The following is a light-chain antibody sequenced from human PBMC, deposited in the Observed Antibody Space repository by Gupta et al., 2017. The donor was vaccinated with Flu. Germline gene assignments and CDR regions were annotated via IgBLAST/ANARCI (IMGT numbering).Light chain of an antibody. J-gene: IGLJ2*01. CDR3: AAWDDSLNGVL. CDR2: RYN. CDR1: SSNLGSNN. Sequence: QSVLTQPPSASGTHGQRVNISCSGSSSNLGSNNLNWYQTLPGTAPNLLIYRYNQRTSGVPDRFSGSKSGTSAALAISWLQSEDEADYYCAAWDDSLNGVLFGGGTKVTVL. V-gene: IGLV1-44*01.